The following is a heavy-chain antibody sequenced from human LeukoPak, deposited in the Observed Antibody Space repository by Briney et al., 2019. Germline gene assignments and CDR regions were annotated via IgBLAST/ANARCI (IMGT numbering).Heavy chain of an antibody. V-gene: IGHV3-30*18. CDR2: ISNDGSNK. D-gene: IGHD1-26*01. J-gene: IGHJ4*02. CDR1: GFTFSSYG. CDR3: AKETGRWELE. Sequence: GRSLRLSCAASGFTFSSYGIHWVRQAPGKGLEWVAVISNDGSNKFYADSVKGRFTISRDNSKNTLYLQINSLRAEDTAFYYCAKETGRWELEWGQGTLVTVSS.